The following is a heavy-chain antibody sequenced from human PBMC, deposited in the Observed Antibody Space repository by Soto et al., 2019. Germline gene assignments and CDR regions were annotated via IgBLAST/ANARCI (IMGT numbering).Heavy chain of an antibody. CDR2: IYYSGST. Sequence: QVQLQESGPGLVKPSQTLSLTCTVSGGSISSGGYYWSWIRQHPGKGLEWIGYIYYSGSTYYNPSLKSRVTISVDTSKNQFSLKLSSVTAADTAVYYCARDQEVWGSGRLYYYYGMDVWGQGTTVTVSS. D-gene: IGHD3-10*01. J-gene: IGHJ6*02. CDR3: ARDQEVWGSGRLYYYYGMDV. V-gene: IGHV4-31*03. CDR1: GGSISSGGYY.